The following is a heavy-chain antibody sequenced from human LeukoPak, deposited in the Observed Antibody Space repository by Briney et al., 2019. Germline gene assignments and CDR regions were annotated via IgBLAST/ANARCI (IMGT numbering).Heavy chain of an antibody. D-gene: IGHD7-27*01. Sequence: GGSLRLSCAASGFTFSNYAMSWVRQAPGKGLEWVSGIGVSGGGTLYADSVRGRFTTSRDNSKNTLFLQMNSLRAEDTAVYYCARNWGLEYWGQGTLVTVSS. J-gene: IGHJ4*02. CDR1: GFTFSNYA. CDR3: ARNWGLEY. CDR2: IGVSGGGT. V-gene: IGHV3-23*01.